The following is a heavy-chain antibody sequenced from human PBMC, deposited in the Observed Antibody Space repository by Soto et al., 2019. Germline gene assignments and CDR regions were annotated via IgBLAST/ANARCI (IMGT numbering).Heavy chain of an antibody. V-gene: IGHV4-39*01. CDR3: ARSQRGHDYDFWSGYYLGGSAALSSYYYYMDV. CDR2: IYYSGST. Sequence: SETLSLTCTVSGGSISSSSYYWGWIRQPPGKGLEWIGSIYYSGSTYYNPSLKSRVTISVDTSKNQFSLKLSSVTAADTAVYYCARSQRGHDYDFWSGYYLGGSAALSSYYYYMDVWGKGTTVTVSS. CDR1: GGSISSSSYY. D-gene: IGHD3-3*01. J-gene: IGHJ6*03.